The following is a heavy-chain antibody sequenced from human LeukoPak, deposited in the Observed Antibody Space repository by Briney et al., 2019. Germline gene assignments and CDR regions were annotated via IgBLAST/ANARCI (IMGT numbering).Heavy chain of an antibody. J-gene: IGHJ4*02. V-gene: IGHV4-59*12. CDR3: ARADGTIYYFDS. CDR2: IYYSGST. Sequence: SETLSLTCSVSGGSISSLYWSWIRQHPGKGPEWIGYIYYSGSTYYNPSLKSRVIISLNTSKTQFSLKLSSVTAADTAVYYCARADGTIYYFDSWGQGTVVTVSS. D-gene: IGHD5-24*01. CDR1: GGSISSLY.